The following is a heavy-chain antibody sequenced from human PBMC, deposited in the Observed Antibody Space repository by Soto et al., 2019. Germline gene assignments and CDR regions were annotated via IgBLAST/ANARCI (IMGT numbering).Heavy chain of an antibody. D-gene: IGHD2-8*01. V-gene: IGHV3-53*04. CDR2: IYSGGST. J-gene: IGHJ6*03. CDR3: ARGARYCTNGVCHSTYYYYMDV. CDR1: GFTVSSNY. Sequence: GGSLRLSCAASGFTVSSNYMSWVRQAPGKGLEWVSVIYSGGSTYYADSVKGRFTISRHNSKNTLYLQMNSLRAEDTAVYYCARGARYCTNGVCHSTYYYYMDVWGKGTTVTVSS.